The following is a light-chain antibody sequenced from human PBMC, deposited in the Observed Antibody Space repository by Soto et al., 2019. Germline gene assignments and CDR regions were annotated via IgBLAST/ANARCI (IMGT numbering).Light chain of an antibody. CDR1: QSVSSY. J-gene: IGKJ1*01. CDR2: DAS. CDR3: QQYNNWPWT. V-gene: IGKV3-11*01. Sequence: EIVLTQSPATLSLSPGERATLSCRASQSVSSYFAWYQQEPGQAPRRLIYDASNRATGIPARFSGSGSGTDFTLTISSLQSEDFAVYCCQQYNNWPWTFGEGTKVDIK.